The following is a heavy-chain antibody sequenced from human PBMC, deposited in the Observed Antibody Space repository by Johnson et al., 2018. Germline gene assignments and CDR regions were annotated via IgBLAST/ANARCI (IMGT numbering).Heavy chain of an antibody. CDR2: IYPHDSDT. CDR3: ARLPLIRSGRVSRVYHYSSMDV. D-gene: IGHD2/OR15-2a*01. CDR1: GYDFTNYC. J-gene: IGHJ6*03. V-gene: IGHV5-51*01. Sequence: VQLVQSGTEVKKPGESLNISCQVSGYDFTNYCIGWVRQMPGKGLEWMGVIYPHDSDTSYSPSFQGQVTISADKSISTAYLRWGSLKASDTAMDYFARLPLIRSGRVSRVYHYSSMDVWGKGTTVSVSS.